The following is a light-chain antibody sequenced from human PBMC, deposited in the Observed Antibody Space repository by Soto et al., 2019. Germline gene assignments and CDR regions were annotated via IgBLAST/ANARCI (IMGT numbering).Light chain of an antibody. CDR3: CSYAGSYTWL. V-gene: IGLV2-11*01. CDR2: DVT. Sequence: QSALTQPRSVSGSPGQSVTISCTGTNSDVGAYNYVSWNQQHPGKVPKLLIYDVTRRPSGVPDRFSGSKSGNTASLTISGLQAEDEADYYCCSYAGSYTWLFGGGTKVTVL. J-gene: IGLJ3*02. CDR1: NSDVGAYNY.